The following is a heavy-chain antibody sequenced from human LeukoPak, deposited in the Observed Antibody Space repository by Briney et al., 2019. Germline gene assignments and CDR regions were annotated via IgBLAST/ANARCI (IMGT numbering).Heavy chain of an antibody. CDR1: GYTFSTYA. J-gene: IGHJ4*02. CDR2: LSGSGGTT. D-gene: IGHD4-17*01. V-gene: IGHV3-23*01. CDR3: AKDRLSNGDPAAY. Sequence: PGVSLRLSCASSGYTFSTYAMTCVRQAPGKGRECGLTLSGSGGTTYYAGSVKGRFTISRDNSKSTLYRQMNRLRAEDTAIYYCAKDRLSNGDPAAYWGQGTLVTVSS.